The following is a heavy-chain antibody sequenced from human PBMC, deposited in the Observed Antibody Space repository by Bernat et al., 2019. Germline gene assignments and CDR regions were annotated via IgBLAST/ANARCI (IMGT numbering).Heavy chain of an antibody. CDR3: AKDTYAIFGVIDP. CDR1: GFTFSSYS. Sequence: VQLVESGGGLVQPGGSLRLSCAASGFTFSSYSMHWVRQAPGKGLEWVAVISYDGSNKYYADSVKGRFTISRDNSKNTLYLQMNSLRAEDTAVYYCAKDTYAIFGVIDPWGQGTLVTVSS. D-gene: IGHD3-3*01. CDR2: ISYDGSNK. J-gene: IGHJ5*02. V-gene: IGHV3-30*18.